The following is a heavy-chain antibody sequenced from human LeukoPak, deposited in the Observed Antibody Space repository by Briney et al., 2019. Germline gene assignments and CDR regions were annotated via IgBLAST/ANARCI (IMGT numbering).Heavy chain of an antibody. Sequence: SETLSLTCTVSGGPISSNTNYRGWIRQPPGKGLEWIGSIYYSGSTYYNPSLKSRVTISVDTSKNQFSLKLSSVTAADTAVYYCVNSSPGGGWLVSGNSDYWGQGTLVTVSS. V-gene: IGHV4-39*01. CDR3: VNSSPGGGWLVSGNSDY. CDR2: IYYSGST. D-gene: IGHD6-19*01. J-gene: IGHJ4*02. CDR1: GGPISSNTNY.